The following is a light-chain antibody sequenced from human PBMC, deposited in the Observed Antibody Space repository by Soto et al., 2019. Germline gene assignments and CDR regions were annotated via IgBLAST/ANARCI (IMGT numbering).Light chain of an antibody. CDR2: AVS. Sequence: QSVLTQPASVSGSPGQSITISCTGTSSDVGNYDYVSWYQQYPGNAPKLMIYAVSRRPSGVSNRFSGSKSGNTASLTISGLQAEDEADYYCTSYTPSSTYVFGTGTKVTVL. CDR1: SSDVGNYDY. J-gene: IGLJ1*01. CDR3: TSYTPSSTYV. V-gene: IGLV2-14*03.